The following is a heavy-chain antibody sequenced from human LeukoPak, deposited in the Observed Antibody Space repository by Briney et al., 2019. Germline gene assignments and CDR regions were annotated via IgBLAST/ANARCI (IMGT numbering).Heavy chain of an antibody. CDR3: ARTYSSGVSWFDP. CDR2: ISGRGGST. CDR1: GFTFTSYA. D-gene: IGHD6-19*01. J-gene: IGHJ5*02. V-gene: IGHV3-23*01. Sequence: PGGSLRLSCAASGFTFTSYAMSWVRQAPGKGPEWVSAISGRGGSTNYADSVKGRFTTSRDSSKNTLYLQMNSLRAEDTAVYYCARTYSSGVSWFDPWGQGTLVTVSS.